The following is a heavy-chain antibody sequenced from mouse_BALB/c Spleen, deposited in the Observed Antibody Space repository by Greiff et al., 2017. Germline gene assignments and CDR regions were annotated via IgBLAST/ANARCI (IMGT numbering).Heavy chain of an antibody. CDR1: GYSITSGYY. CDR3: ARRRYDYDGGYYAMDY. V-gene: IGHV3-6*02. CDR2: ISYDGSN. Sequence: EVKLVESGPGLVKPSQSLSLTCSVTGYSITSGYYWNWIRQFPGNKLEWMGYISYDGSNNYNPSLKNRISITRDTSKNRFFLKLNSVTTEDTATYYCARRRYDYDGGYYAMDYWGQGTSVTVSS. J-gene: IGHJ4*01. D-gene: IGHD2-4*01.